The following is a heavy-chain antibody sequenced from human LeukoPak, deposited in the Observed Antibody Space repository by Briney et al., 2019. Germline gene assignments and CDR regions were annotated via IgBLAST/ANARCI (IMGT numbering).Heavy chain of an antibody. D-gene: IGHD3-10*01. CDR1: GFIISNYA. Sequence: PGGSLRLSCAASGFIISNYAMNWVRQAPGKGLEWVSGISSSRSDTYYPDSVKGRFTISRDISKNTLYLQMNSLRADATAVYYCAARGSVRGVIIAAALDIWGQGTMVTVSS. CDR2: ISSSRSDT. J-gene: IGHJ3*02. CDR3: AARGSVRGVIIAAALDI. V-gene: IGHV3-23*01.